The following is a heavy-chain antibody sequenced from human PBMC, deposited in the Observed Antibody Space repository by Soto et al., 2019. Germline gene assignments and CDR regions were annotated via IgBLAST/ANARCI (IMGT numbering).Heavy chain of an antibody. V-gene: IGHV4-4*02. CDR1: GGSIDSSNW. CDR2: VYYSGSA. J-gene: IGHJ5*02. Sequence: QVQLQESGPGLVKPSGTLSLTCAVSGGSIDSSNWWSWVRQPPGKGLEWIGDVYYSGSANYKPSLRSRVTMSVDKSKNQFTLRLNSVTAADTATYYCARQVGAAAGFNWFDPWGQGTLVTVSS. D-gene: IGHD6-13*01. CDR3: ARQVGAAAGFNWFDP.